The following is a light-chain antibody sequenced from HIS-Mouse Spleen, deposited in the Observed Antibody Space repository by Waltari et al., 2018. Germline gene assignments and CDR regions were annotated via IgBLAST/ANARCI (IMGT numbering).Light chain of an antibody. V-gene: IGKV3-20*01. CDR3: QQYGSSPPHT. CDR2: GAS. J-gene: IGKJ4*01. CDR1: QSVSSSY. Sequence: EIVLTPSPGTLSLSLGERATLSCRASQSVSSSYLAWYQQKPGQAPRLLIYGASSRATGIPDRFSGSGSGTDFTLTISRLEPEDFAVYYCQQYGSSPPHTFGGGTKVEIK.